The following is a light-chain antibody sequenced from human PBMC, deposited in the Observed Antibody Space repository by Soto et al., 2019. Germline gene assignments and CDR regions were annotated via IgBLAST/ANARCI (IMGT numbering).Light chain of an antibody. V-gene: IGKV3D-15*01. CDR2: GAS. J-gene: IGKJ1*01. CDR3: QQYGSSYQT. Sequence: EIVMTQSPATLSVSPGERATLSCRASQSVSSNLAWYQQKPGQAPRLLIYGASTRATGIPARFSGSGSGTEFTLTISSLQSEDFAVYYCQQYGSSYQTFGQGTKVDIK. CDR1: QSVSSN.